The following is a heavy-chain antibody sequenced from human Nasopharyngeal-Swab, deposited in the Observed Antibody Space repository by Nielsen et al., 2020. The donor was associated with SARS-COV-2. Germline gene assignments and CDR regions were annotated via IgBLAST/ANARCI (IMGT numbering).Heavy chain of an antibody. D-gene: IGHD3-10*01. V-gene: IGHV3-21*01. CDR2: ISSSSSYI. Sequence: GESLKISCAASGFTFSSYSMNWVRQAPGEGLEWVSSISSSSSYIYYADSVKGRFTISRDNAKNSLYLQMNSLRAEDTAVYYCARLELLWFGELLDYWGQGTLVTVSS. CDR1: GFTFSSYS. J-gene: IGHJ4*02. CDR3: ARLELLWFGELLDY.